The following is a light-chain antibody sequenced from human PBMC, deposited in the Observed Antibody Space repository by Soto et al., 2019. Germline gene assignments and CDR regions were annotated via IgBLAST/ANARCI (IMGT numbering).Light chain of an antibody. CDR2: DVS. CDR1: SSDVGGYNY. Sequence: QSALTQPASVSGSPGQSITISCTGTSSDVGGYNYVSWYQQHPGKAPKLMIYDVSNRPSGVSNRFSGSKSGNTASLTISGLQAEDEADYYCSSWNSNSDTHYVFGTGTKVTVL. J-gene: IGLJ1*01. CDR3: SSWNSNSDTHYV. V-gene: IGLV2-14*01.